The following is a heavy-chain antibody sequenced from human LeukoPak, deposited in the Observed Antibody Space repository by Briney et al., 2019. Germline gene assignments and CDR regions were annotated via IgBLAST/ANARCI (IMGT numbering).Heavy chain of an antibody. J-gene: IGHJ6*03. D-gene: IGHD3-10*01. CDR2: ISWNSGSI. CDR1: GFTFDDYA. Sequence: GGSLRLSCAASGFTFDDYAMHWVRQAPGKGLEWVSGISWNSGSIGYADSVKGRFTISRDNAKNSLYLQMNSPRAEDMALYYCAKAGYYYYYMDVWGKGTTVTVSS. CDR3: AKAGYYYYYMDV. V-gene: IGHV3-9*03.